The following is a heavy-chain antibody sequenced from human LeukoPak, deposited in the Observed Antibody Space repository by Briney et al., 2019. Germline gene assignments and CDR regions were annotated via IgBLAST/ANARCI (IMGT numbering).Heavy chain of an antibody. J-gene: IGHJ4*02. V-gene: IGHV5-51*01. CDR2: IYPGDSDI. Sequence: GESLKISCKSSGYSFTSYWIGWVRQMPGKGLEWTGIIYPGDSDIRYSPSFRGQVTISTDKSTSTAYLQWSSLKASDTAMYYCARHRGSYSYDYWGQGTLVTVSS. CDR1: GYSFTSYW. CDR3: ARHRGSYSYDY. D-gene: IGHD1-26*01.